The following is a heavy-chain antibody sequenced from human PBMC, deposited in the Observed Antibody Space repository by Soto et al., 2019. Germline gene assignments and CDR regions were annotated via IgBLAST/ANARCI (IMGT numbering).Heavy chain of an antibody. J-gene: IGHJ4*02. CDR1: GGTFSSYA. CDR2: IIPFFGTA. D-gene: IGHD5-12*01. Sequence: QVQLVQSGAEVKKPGSSVKVSCKASGGTFSSYAISWVRQAPGQGLEWMGGIIPFFGTANYAQKFQGRVTSTADESPSTAYMELSSLRSEDTAVYYCARGLGGRWLHQTTYFDYWGQGTLVTVSS. V-gene: IGHV1-69*12. CDR3: ARGLGGRWLHQTTYFDY.